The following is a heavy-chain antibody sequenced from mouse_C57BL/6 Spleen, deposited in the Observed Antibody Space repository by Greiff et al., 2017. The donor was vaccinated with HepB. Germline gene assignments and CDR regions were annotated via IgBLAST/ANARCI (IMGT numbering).Heavy chain of an antibody. CDR2: IWSGGST. Sequence: VKLMESGPGLVQPSQSLSITCTVSGFSLTSYGVHWVRQSPGKGLEWLGVIWSGGSTDYNAAFISRLSISKDNSKSQVFFKMNSLQADDTAIYYCARNLGYGNRYAMDYWGQGTSVTVSS. V-gene: IGHV2-2*01. J-gene: IGHJ4*01. D-gene: IGHD2-1*01. CDR1: GFSLTSYG. CDR3: ARNLGYGNRYAMDY.